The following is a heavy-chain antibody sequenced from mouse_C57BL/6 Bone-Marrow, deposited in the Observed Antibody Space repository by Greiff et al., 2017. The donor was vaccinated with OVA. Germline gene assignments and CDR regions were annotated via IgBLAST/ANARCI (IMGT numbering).Heavy chain of an antibody. CDR2: IDPETGGT. J-gene: IGHJ3*01. D-gene: IGHD2-4*01. V-gene: IGHV1-15*01. CDR3: TRHDYDAAWFAY. CDR1: GSTFTDYE. Sequence: VQLQQSGAELVRPGASVTLSCKASGSTFTDYEMHWVKQTPVHGLEWIGAIDPETGGTAYNQKFQGKAILTADKSSSTAYMELRSLTSEDSAVYYCTRHDYDAAWFAYWGQGTLVTVAA.